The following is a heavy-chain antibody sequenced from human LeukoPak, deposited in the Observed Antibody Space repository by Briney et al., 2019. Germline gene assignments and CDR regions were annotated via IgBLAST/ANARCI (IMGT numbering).Heavy chain of an antibody. D-gene: IGHD7-27*01. CDR1: GFTFSSYV. Sequence: RGSLRLSCAASGFTFSSYVMHWVRQAPGKGLEWVAVIWNDGSNKYFADSVKGRFTISRDSSKNTLYLQMNSLRAEDTAVYYCASATGDNDAFDIWGQGTMVTVSS. CDR3: ASATGDNDAFDI. V-gene: IGHV3-33*01. CDR2: IWNDGSNK. J-gene: IGHJ3*02.